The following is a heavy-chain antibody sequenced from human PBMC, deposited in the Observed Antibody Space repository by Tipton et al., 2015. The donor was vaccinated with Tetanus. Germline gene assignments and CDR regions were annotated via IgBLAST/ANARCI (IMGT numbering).Heavy chain of an antibody. CDR3: ARHCSGGSCYDKDAFDI. Sequence: QLVQSGAEVKKPGESLRISCKGSGYSFTSYWISWVRQMPGKGLEWMGRIDPSDSYTNYSPSFQGHVPISADKSISTAYLQWSSLKASDTAMHYCARHCSGGSCYDKDAFDIWGQGTMVTVSS. V-gene: IGHV5-10-1*01. D-gene: IGHD2-15*01. J-gene: IGHJ3*02. CDR1: GYSFTSYW. CDR2: IDPSDSYT.